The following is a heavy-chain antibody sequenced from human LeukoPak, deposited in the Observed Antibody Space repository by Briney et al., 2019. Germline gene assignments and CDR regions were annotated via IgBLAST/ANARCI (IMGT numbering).Heavy chain of an antibody. J-gene: IGHJ3*02. Sequence: GESLKTSCKGSGYSFTTYWVGWLRQMPGKGLEWMGIIYPGDSDTRYSPSFQGQVTISADKSISTAYLQWSSLKASDTAMYYCASIKAEHSGGAFDIWGQGTMVTVSS. CDR3: ASIKAEHSGGAFDI. CDR2: IYPGDSDT. CDR1: GYSFTTYW. V-gene: IGHV5-51*01. D-gene: IGHD1-26*01.